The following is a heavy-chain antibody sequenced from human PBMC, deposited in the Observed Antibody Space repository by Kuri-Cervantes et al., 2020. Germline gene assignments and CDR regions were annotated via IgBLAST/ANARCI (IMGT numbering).Heavy chain of an antibody. V-gene: IGHV3-33*01. J-gene: IGHJ3*02. CDR2: IWYDGSNK. Sequence: LSLTCAASGFTFSSYGMHWVRQAPGKGLEWVAVIWYDGSNKYYADSVKGRFTISRDNSKNTLYLQMNSLRAEDTAVYYCARDPTVTTWWDAFDIWGQGTMVTVSS. CDR3: ARDPTVTTWWDAFDI. D-gene: IGHD4-17*01. CDR1: GFTFSSYG.